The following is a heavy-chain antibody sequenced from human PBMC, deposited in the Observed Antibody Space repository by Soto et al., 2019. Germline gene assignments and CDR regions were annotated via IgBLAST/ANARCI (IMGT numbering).Heavy chain of an antibody. J-gene: IGHJ3*02. Sequence: GGSLRLSCAASGFTFSSYAMSWVRQAPGKGLEWVSAISGSGGSTYYADSVKGRFTISRDNSKNTLYLQMNSLRAEDTAVYYCAAKASPDYFGSGSYFRHALDIWGQGTMVTVSS. CDR2: ISGSGGST. V-gene: IGHV3-23*01. CDR3: AAKASPDYFGSGSYFRHALDI. D-gene: IGHD3-10*01. CDR1: GFTFSSYA.